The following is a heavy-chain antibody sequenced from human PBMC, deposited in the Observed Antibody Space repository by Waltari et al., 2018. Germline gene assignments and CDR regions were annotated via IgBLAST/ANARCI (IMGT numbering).Heavy chain of an antibody. J-gene: IGHJ4*02. V-gene: IGHV2-5*01. CDR2: IYWNDDK. CDR3: AHLYPGIAAPDY. D-gene: IGHD6-13*01. CDR1: GFSLSTSGVG. Sequence: QITLKESGPTLVKPTQTLTLTCTFSGFSLSTSGVGVGWIRQPPGKALEWLALIYWNDDKRYSPALKSRLTITKDTSKNQVVLTMTNMDPVDTATYYCAHLYPGIAAPDYWGQGTLVTVSS.